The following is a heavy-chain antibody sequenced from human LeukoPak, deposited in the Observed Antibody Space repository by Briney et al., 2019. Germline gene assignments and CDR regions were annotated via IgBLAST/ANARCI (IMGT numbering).Heavy chain of an antibody. Sequence: PGGSLRLSCAASGFTFDDYAMHWVRQAPGKGLEWVSGISWNSGSIGYADSVKGRFTISRDNAKNSLYLQMNSLRAEDTALYYCAKGERSSPDVGHIDYWGQGTLVTVSS. CDR3: AKGERSSPDVGHIDY. V-gene: IGHV3-9*01. CDR2: ISWNSGSI. J-gene: IGHJ4*02. D-gene: IGHD1-1*01. CDR1: GFTFDDYA.